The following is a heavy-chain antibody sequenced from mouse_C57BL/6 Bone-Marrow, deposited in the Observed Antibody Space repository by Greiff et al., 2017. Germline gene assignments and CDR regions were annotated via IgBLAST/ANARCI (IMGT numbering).Heavy chain of an antibody. V-gene: IGHV1-5*01. CDR3: TSPYDGYYVPWFAY. D-gene: IGHD2-3*01. CDR1: GYTFTSYW. J-gene: IGHJ3*01. Sequence: VQLQQSGTVLARPGASVKMSCKTSGYTFTSYWMHWVKQRPGQGLEWIGAIYPGNSATSYNQQFKGKAKLTAVTSASPAYMELSSLTNEDSAVYYCTSPYDGYYVPWFAYWGQGTLVTVSA. CDR2: IYPGNSAT.